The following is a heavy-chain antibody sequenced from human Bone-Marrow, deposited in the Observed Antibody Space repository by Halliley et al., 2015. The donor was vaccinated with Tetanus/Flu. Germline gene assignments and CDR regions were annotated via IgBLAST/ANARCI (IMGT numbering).Heavy chain of an antibody. CDR2: GYHTGYT. D-gene: IGHD3-16*01. Sequence: EWVGYGYHTGYTTYNPSLKTRVTISVDTSRNQFSLRLSSVTAADTAIYYCARYDSLGFGMDVWGQGTTVTVSS. V-gene: IGHV4-59*01. J-gene: IGHJ6*02. CDR3: ARYDSLGFGMDV.